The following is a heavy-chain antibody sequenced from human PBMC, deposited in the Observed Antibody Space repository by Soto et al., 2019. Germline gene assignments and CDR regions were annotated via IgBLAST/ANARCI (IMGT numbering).Heavy chain of an antibody. CDR1: GGTFSRYA. V-gene: IGHV1-69*01. J-gene: IGHJ6*02. Sequence: QVQLVQSGAEVKKPGSSVKVSCKASGGTFSRYAISWVRQAPGHGLEWMGGIIHIFGTANDAEKFQGRVTSSAYESTRTPYMELNSLRSEDTAVIYCARDPLVEAGCMGDYYGMDVSDQGAKVSVYS. CDR3: ARDPLVEAGCMGDYYGMDV. D-gene: IGHD6-13*01. CDR2: IIHIFGTA.